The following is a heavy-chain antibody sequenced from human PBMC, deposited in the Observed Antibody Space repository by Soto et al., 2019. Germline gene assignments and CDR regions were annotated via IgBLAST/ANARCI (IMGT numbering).Heavy chain of an antibody. D-gene: IGHD2-8*01. J-gene: IGHJ4*02. Sequence: GGSLRLSCAASGFTFSSYDMSWVRQAPGKGLEWVSAISGSGGSTYYADSVKGRFTISRDNSKNTLYLQMNSLRAEDTAVYYCASRSATVLSLTYWGPGTQVTVSS. V-gene: IGHV3-23*01. CDR2: ISGSGGST. CDR3: ASRSATVLSLTY. CDR1: GFTFSSYD.